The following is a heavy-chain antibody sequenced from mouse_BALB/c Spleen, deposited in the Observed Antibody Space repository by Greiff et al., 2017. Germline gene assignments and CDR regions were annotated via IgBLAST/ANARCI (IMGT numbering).Heavy chain of an antibody. D-gene: IGHD2-4*01. Sequence: QVQLQQSGAELVKPGASVKLSCKTSGYTFTSYWIQWVKQRPGQGLGWIGEIFPGTGTTYYNEKFKGKATLTIDTSSSTAYMQLSSLTSEDSAVYFCARGGLHAMDYWGQGTSVTVSS. CDR3: ARGGLHAMDY. CDR1: GYTFTSYW. CDR2: IFPGTGTT. J-gene: IGHJ4*01. V-gene: IGHV1S132*01.